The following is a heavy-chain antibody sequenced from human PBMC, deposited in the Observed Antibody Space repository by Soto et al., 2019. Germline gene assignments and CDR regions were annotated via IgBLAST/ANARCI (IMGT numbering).Heavy chain of an antibody. Sequence: PSETLSLTCTVSGGSISSGGYYWSWIRQHPGKGLEWIGYIYYSGSTYYNPSLKSRVTISVDTSKNQFSLKLSSVTAADTAVYYCARSPGYSSSWSFWFDPWGRGTLVTVSS. D-gene: IGHD6-13*01. J-gene: IGHJ5*02. CDR3: ARSPGYSSSWSFWFDP. V-gene: IGHV4-31*03. CDR2: IYYSGST. CDR1: GGSISSGGYY.